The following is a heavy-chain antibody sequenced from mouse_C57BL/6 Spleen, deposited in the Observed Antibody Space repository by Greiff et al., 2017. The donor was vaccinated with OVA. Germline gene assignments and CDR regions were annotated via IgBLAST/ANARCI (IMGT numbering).Heavy chain of an antibody. CDR1: GYSFTGYY. Sequence: EVKLVESGPELVKPGASVKISCKASGYSFTGYYMNWVKQSPEKSLEWIGEINPSTGGPTYTQKFKAKATLTVAKSASTAYMQLKSLTSEDYAVYYSAKGQLRLRDDAMDYWGQGTSVTVSS. D-gene: IGHD3-2*02. V-gene: IGHV1-42*01. CDR3: AKGQLRLRDDAMDY. CDR2: INPSTGGP. J-gene: IGHJ4*01.